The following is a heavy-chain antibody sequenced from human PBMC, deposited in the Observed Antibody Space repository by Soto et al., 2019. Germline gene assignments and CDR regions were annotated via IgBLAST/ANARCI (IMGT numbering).Heavy chain of an antibody. Sequence: PSETLSLSCTVSGGSISSYYRSWIRQPPGKGLDWIGYIYYSGSTNYNPSLKSRVTISVDTSKNQFSLKLSSVTAADTAVYYCARAYCSGGSCYSAGGFDPWGQGTLVTVS. J-gene: IGHJ5*02. CDR2: IYYSGST. CDR3: ARAYCSGGSCYSAGGFDP. D-gene: IGHD2-15*01. CDR1: GGSISSYY. V-gene: IGHV4-59*01.